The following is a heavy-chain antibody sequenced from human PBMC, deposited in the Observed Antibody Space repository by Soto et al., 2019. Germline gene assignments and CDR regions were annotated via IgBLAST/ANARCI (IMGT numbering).Heavy chain of an antibody. V-gene: IGHV1-18*04. J-gene: IGHJ4*02. Sequence: GAAVKVSCKASGYTFHSYGISWVRQAPGQGLEWMGTISGYNGNTNYAQKLQGRVTMTTDTSTSTAYMELRSLRSDDTALYYCAREISSGWYDYWGQGTLVTVSS. CDR1: GYTFHSYG. D-gene: IGHD6-19*01. CDR3: AREISSGWYDY. CDR2: ISGYNGNT.